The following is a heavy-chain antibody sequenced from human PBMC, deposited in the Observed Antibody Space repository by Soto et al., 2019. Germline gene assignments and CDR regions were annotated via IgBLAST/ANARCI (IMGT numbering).Heavy chain of an antibody. J-gene: IGHJ4*02. D-gene: IGHD3-3*01. CDR1: GGSISSSSYY. CDR2: IYYSGST. Sequence: SETLSLTCTVSGGSISSSSYYWGWIRQPPGKGLEWIGSIYYSGSTYYNPSLKSRVTISVDTSKNQFSLKLSSVTAADTAVYYCARQNRGGYDFWSGNYYFDYWGQGTLVTVSS. V-gene: IGHV4-39*01. CDR3: ARQNRGGYDFWSGNYYFDY.